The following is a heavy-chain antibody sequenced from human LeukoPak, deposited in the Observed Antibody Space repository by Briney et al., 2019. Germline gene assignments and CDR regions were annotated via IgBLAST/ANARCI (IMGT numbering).Heavy chain of an antibody. CDR2: ISYDGSNK. CDR3: ASLSLGIAAAGTGTRGRRFDY. Sequence: SGRSLRLSCAASGFTFSSYAMHWVRQAPGKGLEWVAVISYDGSNKYYADSVKGRFTISRDNSKNTLYLQMNSLRAEDTAVYYCASLSLGIAAAGTGTRGRRFDYWGQGTLVTVSS. V-gene: IGHV3-30-3*01. CDR1: GFTFSSYA. J-gene: IGHJ4*02. D-gene: IGHD6-13*01.